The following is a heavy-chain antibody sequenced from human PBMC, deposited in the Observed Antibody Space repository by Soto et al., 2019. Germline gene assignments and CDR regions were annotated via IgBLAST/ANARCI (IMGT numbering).Heavy chain of an antibody. Sequence: QVQLQESGPGLVKASGTLSLTCAVSSGSISSSKWWNWVRQPPGRGLEWIGEIYHSGSTNYNPSLKSRVTISVDKSKNQFSLKLSSVTAADTAVYYCASRSSWEPIDYWGQGTLVIVSP. CDR3: ASRSSWEPIDY. V-gene: IGHV4-4*02. CDR2: IYHSGST. J-gene: IGHJ4*02. D-gene: IGHD6-13*01. CDR1: SGSISSSKW.